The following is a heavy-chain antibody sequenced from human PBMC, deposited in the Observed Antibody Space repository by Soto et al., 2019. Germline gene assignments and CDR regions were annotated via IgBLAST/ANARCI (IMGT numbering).Heavy chain of an antibody. J-gene: IGHJ6*02. CDR2: IRSKANSYAT. Sequence: HPGGSLRLSCAASGFTFSGSAMHWVRQASGKGLEWVGRIRSKANSYATAYAASVKGRFTISRDDSKNTAYLQMNSLKTEDTAVYYCTRQRHYDFWSGYYAPTNGMDVCGQGTPVTVYS. CDR1: GFTFSGSA. V-gene: IGHV3-73*01. D-gene: IGHD3-3*01. CDR3: TRQRHYDFWSGYYAPTNGMDV.